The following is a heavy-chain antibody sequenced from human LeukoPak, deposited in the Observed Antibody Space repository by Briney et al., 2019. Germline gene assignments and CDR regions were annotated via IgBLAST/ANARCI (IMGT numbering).Heavy chain of an antibody. D-gene: IGHD5-18*01. J-gene: IGHJ4*02. CDR3: AKDQGYVLDY. Sequence: PGGSLRLSCAASGFTFSSYGMPWVRQAPGKGLEWVAVISYDGSNKYYADSVKGRFTISRDNSKNTLYLQMNSLRAEDTAVYYCAKDQGYVLDYWGQGTLVTVSS. CDR1: GFTFSSYG. V-gene: IGHV3-30*18. CDR2: ISYDGSNK.